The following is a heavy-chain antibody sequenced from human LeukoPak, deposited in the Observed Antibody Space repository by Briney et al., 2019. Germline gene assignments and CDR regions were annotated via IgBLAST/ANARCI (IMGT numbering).Heavy chain of an antibody. CDR3: ERRSSYGDYVHWHLDL. V-gene: IGHV5-51*01. CDR1: GYRFTSYW. CDR2: IHPGDSDT. D-gene: IGHD4-17*01. Sequence: GESLKIFWKGSGYRFTSYWIGWVRQMPGKGLEGMGIIHPGDSDTRYSPSFQGHVTISADKSISTAYVQWSSLKASDSAMYYCERRSSYGDYVHWHLDLWGRGRLVTVSS. J-gene: IGHJ2*01.